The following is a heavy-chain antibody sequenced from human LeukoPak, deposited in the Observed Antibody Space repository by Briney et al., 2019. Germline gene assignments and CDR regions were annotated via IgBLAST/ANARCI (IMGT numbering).Heavy chain of an antibody. CDR2: IYYSGST. J-gene: IGHJ3*02. Sequence: SETLSLTCTVSGGSISSYYWSWIRQPPGKGLEWIGYIYYSGSTNYNPSLKSRVTISVDTSKNQFSLKLSSVTAADTAVYYCARGLSSGWRNDAFDIWGQGTMVTVSS. CDR3: ARGLSSGWRNDAFDI. D-gene: IGHD6-19*01. V-gene: IGHV4-59*01. CDR1: GGSISSYY.